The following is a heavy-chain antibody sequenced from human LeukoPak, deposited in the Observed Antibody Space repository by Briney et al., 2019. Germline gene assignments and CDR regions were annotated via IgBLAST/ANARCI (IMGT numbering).Heavy chain of an antibody. CDR1: GFTFSNAW. D-gene: IGHD2-21*02. J-gene: IGHJ4*02. Sequence: GGSLRLSCAASGFTFSNAWMSWVRQAPGKGLEWVANIRQDGSKIYYVDSVKGRFTISRDNAKNSLYLQMNSLRAEDTAVYYCARDFGTIVVVTAIVDWGQGTLVTVSS. CDR3: ARDFGTIVVVTAIVD. V-gene: IGHV3-7*01. CDR2: IRQDGSKI.